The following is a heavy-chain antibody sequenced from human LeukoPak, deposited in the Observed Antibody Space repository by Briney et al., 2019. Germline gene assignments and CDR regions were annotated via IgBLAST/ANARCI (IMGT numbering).Heavy chain of an antibody. CDR2: INPNSGGT. D-gene: IGHD6-13*01. CDR3: ARYYIEAAGDYFYYYAMDV. Sequence: ASVKVSCKASGYTFTGYHIHWVRQAPGQGLEWMGWINPNSGGTNYAQKFQDRVTMTRDTSISTAYMELSRLRSDDTAVYYCARYYIEAAGDYFYYYAMDVWGQRTTVTVSS. J-gene: IGHJ6*02. V-gene: IGHV1-2*02. CDR1: GYTFTGYH.